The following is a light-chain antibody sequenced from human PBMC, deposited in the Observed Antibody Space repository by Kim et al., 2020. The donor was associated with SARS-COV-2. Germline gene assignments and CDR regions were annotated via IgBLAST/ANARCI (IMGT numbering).Light chain of an antibody. CDR2: LGC. J-gene: IGKJ4*01. V-gene: IGKV2-28*01. Sequence: PASISCKSSQSLLQRSGYDFLQWYMQKPGQVLLFLMYLGCNRACGVPDRFSGSGLCTDFKLKISRGEVEYVGFYCCREALQNPLTFGGGTKLDIK. CDR1: QSLLQRSGYDF. CDR3: REALQNPLT.